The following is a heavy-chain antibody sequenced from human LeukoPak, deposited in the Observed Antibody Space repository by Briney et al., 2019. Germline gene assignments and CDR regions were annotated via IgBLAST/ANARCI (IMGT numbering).Heavy chain of an antibody. CDR1: GFTFSSYW. Sequence: GGSLRLSCAASGFTFSSYWMHWVRQAPGKGLVWVSRINSDGSSTSYADSVKGRFTISRDNAKNSLYLQMNSLRAEDTAVYYCARGGSGRALVNFWGQGTLVTVSS. V-gene: IGHV3-74*01. J-gene: IGHJ4*02. CDR2: INSDGSST. CDR3: ARGGSGRALVNF. D-gene: IGHD3-10*01.